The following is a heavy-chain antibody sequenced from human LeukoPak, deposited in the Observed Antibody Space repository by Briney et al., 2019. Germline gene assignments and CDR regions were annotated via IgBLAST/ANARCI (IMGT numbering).Heavy chain of an antibody. V-gene: IGHV1-2*02. J-gene: IGHJ4*02. CDR2: INPNSGGT. D-gene: IGHD3-22*01. CDR1: GHTFTGYY. Sequence: ASVKVSCKASGHTFTGYYMHWVRQAPGQGLEWMGWINPNSGGTNYAQKFQGRVTMTRDTSISTAYMELSRLRSDDTAVYYCARGIPFDYYDSSGYQVPFDYWGQGTLVTVSS. CDR3: ARGIPFDYYDSSGYQVPFDY.